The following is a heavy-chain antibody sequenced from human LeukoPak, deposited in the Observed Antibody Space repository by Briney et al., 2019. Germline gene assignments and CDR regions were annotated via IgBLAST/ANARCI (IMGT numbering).Heavy chain of an antibody. CDR2: ISGSGGST. J-gene: IGHJ4*02. D-gene: IGHD5-18*01. CDR1: GFTFSSYA. V-gene: IGHV3-23*01. Sequence: GGSLRLSCAASGFTFSSYAMSWVRQAPGKGLEWVSAISGSGGSTYYADSVKGRFTISRDNSKSTLYLQMNSLRAEDTAVYYCAKDLGYSYGYANPFDYWGQGTLVTVSS. CDR3: AKDLGYSYGYANPFDY.